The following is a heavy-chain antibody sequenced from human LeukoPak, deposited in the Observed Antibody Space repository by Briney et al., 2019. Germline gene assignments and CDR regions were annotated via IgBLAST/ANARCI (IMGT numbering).Heavy chain of an antibody. D-gene: IGHD3-3*01. CDR2: IYYSGST. CDR3: ARHPPLGIFGVVPGFDP. Sequence: PSQTVSLTCTVSGGSISSGGYYWSWIRQHPGKGLEWIGYIYYSGSTYYNPSLKSRVTISVDTSKNQFSLKLSSVTAADTAVYYCARHPPLGIFGVVPGFDPWGQGTLVTVSS. V-gene: IGHV4-31*03. CDR1: GGSISSGGYY. J-gene: IGHJ5*02.